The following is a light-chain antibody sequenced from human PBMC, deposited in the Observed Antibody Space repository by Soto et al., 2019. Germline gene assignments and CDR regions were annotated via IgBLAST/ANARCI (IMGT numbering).Light chain of an antibody. J-gene: IGKJ2*01. CDR1: QTSSVW. V-gene: IGKV1-5*01. CDR3: QQYDSSSPT. Sequence: DIQMTQSPSTLSASVGDGVTITCRASQTSSVWLAWYQQRPGKAPKFLMYDASSLETGVPSRFSGSGSGTEFILTIRSLQPDDYATYYCQQYDSSSPTFGQGTKLEIK. CDR2: DAS.